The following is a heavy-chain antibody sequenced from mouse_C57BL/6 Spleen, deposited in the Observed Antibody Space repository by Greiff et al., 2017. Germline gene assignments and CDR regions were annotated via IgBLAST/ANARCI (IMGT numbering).Heavy chain of an antibody. CDR3: ARRGGNYLAWFAY. D-gene: IGHD2-1*01. V-gene: IGHV2-2*01. CDR1: GFSLTSYG. J-gene: IGHJ3*01. CDR2: IWSGGST. Sequence: VMLVESGPGLVQPSQSLSITCTVSGFSLTSYGVHWVRQSPGKGLEWLGVIWSGGSTDYNAAFISRLSISKDNSKSQVFFKMNSLQADDTAIYYCARRGGNYLAWFAYWGQGTLVTVSA.